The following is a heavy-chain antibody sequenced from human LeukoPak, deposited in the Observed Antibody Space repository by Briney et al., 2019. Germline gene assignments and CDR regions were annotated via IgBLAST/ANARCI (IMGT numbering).Heavy chain of an antibody. V-gene: IGHV3-66*01. CDR1: GLTVSSQY. CDR3: AKEGDYYGSGSYRDGFDI. J-gene: IGHJ3*02. CDR2: IYSGGTT. Sequence: GGSLRLSCAASGLTVSSQYMSWVRQAPGKGLEWVSVIYSGGTTYYADSVKGRFTISRDNSKNTLYLQMNSLRPEDTAVYYCAKEGDYYGSGSYRDGFDIWGQGTRATVSS. D-gene: IGHD3-10*01.